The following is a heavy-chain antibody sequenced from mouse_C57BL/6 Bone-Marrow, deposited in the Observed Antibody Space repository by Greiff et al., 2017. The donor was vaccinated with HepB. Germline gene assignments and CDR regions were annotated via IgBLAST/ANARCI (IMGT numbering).Heavy chain of an antibody. CDR1: GFTFSSYA. D-gene: IGHD1-1*01. CDR3: ARDVTTVVANYAMDY. Sequence: EVQLVESGGGLVKPGGSLKLSCAASGFTFSSYAMSWVRQTPEKRLEWVATISDGGSYTYYPDNVKGRFTISRDNAKNNLYLQMSHLKSEDTAMYYCARDVTTVVANYAMDYWGQGTSVTVSS. V-gene: IGHV5-4*01. J-gene: IGHJ4*01. CDR2: ISDGGSYT.